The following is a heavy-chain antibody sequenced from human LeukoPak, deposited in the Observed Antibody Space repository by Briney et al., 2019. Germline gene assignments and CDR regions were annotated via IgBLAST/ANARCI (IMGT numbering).Heavy chain of an antibody. CDR2: INAYNGYT. J-gene: IGHJ5*02. CDR1: GYTFTSYG. CDR3: ARDGSGNWFDP. D-gene: IGHD3-10*01. V-gene: IGHV1-18*01. Sequence: ASVKVSCKASGYTFTSYGISWVRQAPGQGLEWMGWINAYNGYTNYAQNLQGRLTMTTDTSTSTAYMELRSLRSDDTAVYYCARDGSGNWFDPWGQGTLVTVSS.